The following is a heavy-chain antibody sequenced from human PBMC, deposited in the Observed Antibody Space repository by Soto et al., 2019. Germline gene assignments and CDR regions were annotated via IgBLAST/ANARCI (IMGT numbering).Heavy chain of an antibody. J-gene: IGHJ3*02. V-gene: IGHV3-53*01. CDR1: GFSVSSNY. CDR3: ARDGVADDAFDI. Sequence: PGGSLRLSCAASGFSVSSNYLTWVRQAPGKGLKWVSVLYSDGRAYYADSVKGRFTISRDNAKNSLYLQMNSLRDEDTAVYYCARDGVADDAFDIWGQGTMVTVSS. CDR2: LYSDGRA.